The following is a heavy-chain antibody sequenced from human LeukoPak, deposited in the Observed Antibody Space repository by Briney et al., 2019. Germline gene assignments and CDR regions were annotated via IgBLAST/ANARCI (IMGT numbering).Heavy chain of an antibody. CDR3: ATTAVAGTGDY. CDR2: IYSGGST. D-gene: IGHD6-19*01. CDR1: GFTFSSYG. J-gene: IGHJ4*02. V-gene: IGHV3-66*01. Sequence: PGGSLRLSCAASGFTFSSYGMNWVRQAPGKGLEWVSVIYSGGSTYYADSVKGRFTISRDNSKNTLYLQMNSLRAEDTAVYYCATTAVAGTGDYWGQGTLVTVSS.